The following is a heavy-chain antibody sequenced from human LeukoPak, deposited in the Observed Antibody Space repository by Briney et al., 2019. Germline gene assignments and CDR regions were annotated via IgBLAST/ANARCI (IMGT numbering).Heavy chain of an antibody. D-gene: IGHD2-2*01. Sequence: KPSETLSLTCAVYGGSFSGYYWSWIRQPPGKGLEWIGEINHSGSTNYNPSLKSRVTISVDTSKNLFSLKLSSVTAADTAVYYCARGPSIVVVPAAFLYDYWGQGTLVTVSS. CDR1: GGSFSGYY. J-gene: IGHJ4*02. V-gene: IGHV4-34*01. CDR2: INHSGST. CDR3: ARGPSIVVVPAAFLYDY.